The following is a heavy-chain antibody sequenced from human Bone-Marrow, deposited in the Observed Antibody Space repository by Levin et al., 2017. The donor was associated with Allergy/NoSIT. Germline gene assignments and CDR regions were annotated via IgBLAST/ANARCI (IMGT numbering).Heavy chain of an antibody. J-gene: IGHJ4*02. CDR1: GYSFTSYW. CDR3: AAVPDYYDSSGYSVDY. V-gene: IGHV5-51*01. D-gene: IGHD3-22*01. Sequence: GESLKISCKGSGYSFTSYWIGWVRQMPGKGLEWMGIIYPGDSDTRYSPSFQGQVTISADKSISTAYLQWSSLKASDTAMYYCAAVPDYYDSSGYSVDYWGQGTLVTVSS. CDR2: IYPGDSDT.